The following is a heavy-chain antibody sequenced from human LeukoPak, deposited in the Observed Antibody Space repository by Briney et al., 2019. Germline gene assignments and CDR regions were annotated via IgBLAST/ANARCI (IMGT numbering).Heavy chain of an antibody. J-gene: IGHJ4*02. V-gene: IGHV3-48*02. Sequence: GGSLRLSCAASGFTVSAYHMNWVRQAPGKGLEWISFISSDSGTIYYADSVKGRFTISRNNAANSLYLQMNNLRDEDTAVYYCARRDPFDYWGQGTMVTVSS. CDR1: GFTVSAYH. CDR2: ISSDSGTI. CDR3: ARRDPFDY.